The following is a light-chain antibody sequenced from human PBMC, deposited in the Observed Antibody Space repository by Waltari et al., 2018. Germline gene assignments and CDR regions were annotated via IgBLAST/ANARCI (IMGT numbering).Light chain of an antibody. Sequence: SYVVTQPPSVSVAPGQTARITCGGNNMGTKSVHRYQQKPGQAPVPVVYDDIDRPSGISERFSCSNSGNTATLTISRVEAGDEADYYCQVWDSNSDHLVMFGGGTKLTVL. V-gene: IGLV3-21*02. CDR3: QVWDSNSDHLVM. J-gene: IGLJ3*02. CDR2: DDI. CDR1: NMGTKS.